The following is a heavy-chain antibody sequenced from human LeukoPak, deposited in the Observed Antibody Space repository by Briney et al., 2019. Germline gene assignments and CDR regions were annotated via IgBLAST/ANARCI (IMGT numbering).Heavy chain of an antibody. J-gene: IGHJ4*02. CDR2: IWYDGSNK. V-gene: IGHV3-33*01. D-gene: IGHD4-11*01. CDR1: GFTFSSHA. CDR3: ARDGMTTVTAYYFDY. Sequence: PGGSLRLSCAASGFTFSSHAMHWVRQAPGKGLEWVAVIWYDGSNKYYADSVKGRFTISRDNSKNTLYLQMNSLRAEDTAVYYCARDGMTTVTAYYFDYWGQGTLVTVSS.